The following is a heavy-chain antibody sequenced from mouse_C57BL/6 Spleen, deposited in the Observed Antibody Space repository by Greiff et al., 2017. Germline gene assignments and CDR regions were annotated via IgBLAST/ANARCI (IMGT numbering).Heavy chain of an antibody. CDR1: GYTFTSYW. V-gene: IGHV1-7*01. J-gene: IGHJ3*01. CDR2: ISPSSGYT. Sequence: QVQLQESGAELVKPGASVKLSCKASGYTFTSYWMHWVKQRPGQGLEWIGYISPSSGYTNYNQKFKDKATLTADKSSSTAYMQLSSLTYEDSAVYYCARGGYDDYDDGAWFAYWGQGTLVTVSA. CDR3: ARGGYDDYDDGAWFAY. D-gene: IGHD2-4*01.